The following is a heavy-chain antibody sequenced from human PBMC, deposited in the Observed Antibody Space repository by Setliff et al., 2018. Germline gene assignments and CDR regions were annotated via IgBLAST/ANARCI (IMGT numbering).Heavy chain of an antibody. CDR3: TTDRGYYDSSGYYEY. D-gene: IGHD3-22*01. J-gene: IGHJ4*02. V-gene: IGHV3-15*01. CDR2: IKSKTDGGTT. Sequence: GGSLRLSCTASGFTFGDYPMSWVRQAPGKGLEWVGRIKSKTDGGTTDYAAPVKGRFTISRDDSKNTLYLQMNSLKTEDTAVYYCTTDRGYYDSSGYYEYWGQGTLVTVSS. CDR1: GFTFGDYP.